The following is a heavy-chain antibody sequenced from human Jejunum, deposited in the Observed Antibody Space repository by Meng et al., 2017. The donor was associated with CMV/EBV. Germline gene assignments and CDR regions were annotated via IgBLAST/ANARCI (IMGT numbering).Heavy chain of an antibody. CDR1: GFTFTSYS. J-gene: IGHJ5*02. CDR3: ARAIDYGDPNWFDP. D-gene: IGHD4-17*01. V-gene: IGHV3-21*01. Sequence: GFTFTSYSINWVRQAPGKGLEWLSYISGSSTYIYHADSVKGRFTISRDNAKNSVYLQMNSLRAEDTAVYYCARAIDYGDPNWFDPWGQGTLGTVSS. CDR2: ISGSSTYI.